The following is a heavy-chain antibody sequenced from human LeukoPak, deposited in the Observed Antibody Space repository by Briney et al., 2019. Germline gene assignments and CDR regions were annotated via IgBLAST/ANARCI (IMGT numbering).Heavy chain of an antibody. V-gene: IGHV2-5*01. CDR3: AHRLVYCGGDCYSGFDY. J-gene: IGHJ4*02. D-gene: IGHD2-21*01. Sequence: SGPTLVKPTQTLTVTCTFSGFSLSTSGVGVGWIRQPPGKALEWLALLYWNDDERYSPSLKSRLTITKDTSKNQVVLTMTNMDPVDTATYYCAHRLVYCGGDCYSGFDYWGQGTLVTVSS. CDR2: LYWNDDE. CDR1: GFSLSTSGVG.